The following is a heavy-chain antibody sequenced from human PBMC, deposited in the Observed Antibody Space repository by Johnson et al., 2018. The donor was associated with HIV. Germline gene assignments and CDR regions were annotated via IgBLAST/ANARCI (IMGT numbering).Heavy chain of an antibody. CDR1: GFTFSSYA. V-gene: IGHV3-30*04. CDR3: AREPRIAAFRDAFDI. D-gene: IGHD6-6*01. CDR2: ISYDGSNK. J-gene: IGHJ3*02. Sequence: VQLVESGGGVVQPGRSLRLSCAASGFTFSSYAMHWVRQAPCKGLEWVAVISYDGSNKYYADSVKGRFTISRDNSKNTLYLQMNSLRAEDTAVYYCAREPRIAAFRDAFDIWGQGTMVTVSS.